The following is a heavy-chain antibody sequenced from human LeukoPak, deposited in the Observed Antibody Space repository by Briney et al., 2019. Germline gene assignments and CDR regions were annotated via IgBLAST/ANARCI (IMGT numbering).Heavy chain of an antibody. J-gene: IGHJ6*02. Sequence: GGSLRLSCAASGFTLSSSAMNWARQAPGKGLEWVASINHNGNVNYYVDSVKGRFTISRDNAKNSLYLQMSNLRAEDTAVYFCARGGGLDVWGQGATVTVSS. D-gene: IGHD3-16*01. CDR3: ARGGGLDV. CDR2: INHNGNVN. V-gene: IGHV3-7*03. CDR1: GFTLSSSA.